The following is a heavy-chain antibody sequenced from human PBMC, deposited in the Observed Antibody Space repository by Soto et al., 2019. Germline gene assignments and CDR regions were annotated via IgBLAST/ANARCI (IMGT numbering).Heavy chain of an antibody. D-gene: IGHD5-12*01. Sequence: PGGSLRLSCAASGFTLSTDSMNWVRQAPGKGLELISYISLSSPATIYYADSVKGRFTISRDNAKNSLFLQMNSLRDEDTAVYYCARDRLGYSYGNSMAVWGQGTTVTVSS. V-gene: IGHV3-48*02. J-gene: IGHJ6*02. CDR3: ARDRLGYSYGNSMAV. CDR2: ISLSSPATI. CDR1: GFTLSTDS.